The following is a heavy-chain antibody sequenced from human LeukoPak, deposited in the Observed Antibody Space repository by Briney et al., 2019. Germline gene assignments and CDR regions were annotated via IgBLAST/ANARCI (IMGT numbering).Heavy chain of an antibody. CDR3: ARDMMGATLYFDS. D-gene: IGHD1-26*01. CDR2: ISGSGGST. Sequence: GGTLRLSCAVSGFTFSSYGMSWVRQAPGKGLEWVSAISGSGGSTYYADSMKGRFTISRDNSKNTLYLQMNSLRVEDTAVYYCARDMMGATLYFDSWGQGTLVTVSS. J-gene: IGHJ4*02. CDR1: GFTFSSYG. V-gene: IGHV3-23*01.